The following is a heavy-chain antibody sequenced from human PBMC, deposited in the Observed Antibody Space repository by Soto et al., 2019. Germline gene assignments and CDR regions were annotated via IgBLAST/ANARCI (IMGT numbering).Heavy chain of an antibody. V-gene: IGHV4-30-4*01. D-gene: IGHD3-10*01. CDR1: GGSISSGDYY. CDR2: IYYSGST. Sequence: SETLSLTCTVSGGSISSGDYYWSWIRQPPGKGLEWIGYIYYSGSTYYNPSLKSRVTISVDTSKNQFSLKLSSVTAADTAVYYCARHEVDYYGSGSSPDYWGQGTLVTVSS. CDR3: ARHEVDYYGSGSSPDY. J-gene: IGHJ4*02.